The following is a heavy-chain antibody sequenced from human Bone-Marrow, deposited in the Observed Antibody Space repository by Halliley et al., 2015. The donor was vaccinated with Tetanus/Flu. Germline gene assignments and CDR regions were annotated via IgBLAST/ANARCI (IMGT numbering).Heavy chain of an antibody. V-gene: IGHV3-23*01. CDR2: VNGRGSRT. CDR3: ASRDDYLDS. J-gene: IGHJ4*02. Sequence: SLRLSCAASGFTFSSSAMTWVRQAPGKGLEWVSSVNGRGSRTDYAYSVKGRFTISRDNSKNTLYLEMSSLRVEDTAVYYCASRDDYLDSWGQGTLVTVSS. D-gene: IGHD3-16*01. CDR1: GFTFSSSA.